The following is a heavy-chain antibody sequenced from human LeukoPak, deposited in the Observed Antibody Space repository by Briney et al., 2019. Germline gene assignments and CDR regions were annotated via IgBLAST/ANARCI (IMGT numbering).Heavy chain of an antibody. J-gene: IGHJ4*02. CDR2: IIPIFGIA. Sequence: SVKVSCKASGGTFSSYAISWVRQAPGQGLEWMGRIIPIFGIANYAQKFQGRVTITADKSTSTAYMELSSLRSEDTAVYYCARDQAISRGYWGQGTLLSVSS. V-gene: IGHV1-69*04. CDR3: ARDQAISRGY. D-gene: IGHD3-3*01. CDR1: GGTFSSYA.